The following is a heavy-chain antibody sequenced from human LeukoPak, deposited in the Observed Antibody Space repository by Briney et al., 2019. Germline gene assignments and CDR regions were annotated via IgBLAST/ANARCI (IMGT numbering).Heavy chain of an antibody. CDR3: ARSRGYGDTGGMDI. CDR2: IYSDGST. J-gene: IGHJ6*02. D-gene: IGHD6-25*01. Sequence: GGSLRLPCAASEFTVSSNYMSWVRQAPAKGLEWVSVIYSDGSTYYADSVKGRYSISRDNSKNMLYLQINSLRADYTAVYYCARSRGYGDTGGMDIWGQGTTVTVSS. CDR1: EFTVSSNY. V-gene: IGHV3-53*01.